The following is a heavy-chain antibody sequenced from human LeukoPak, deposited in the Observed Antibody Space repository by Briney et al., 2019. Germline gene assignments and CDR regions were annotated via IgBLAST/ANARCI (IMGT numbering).Heavy chain of an antibody. CDR1: GGSISSSSYY. J-gene: IGHJ3*02. D-gene: IGHD6-19*01. CDR2: IYHSGST. CDR3: ARQGASGWLDDAFDI. Sequence: SETLSLTCTVSGGSISSSSYYWGWIRQPPGKGLEWIGTIYHSGSTYYNPSLKSRVTISVDTSKNHFSLKLCSVTAADTAVYYCARQGASGWLDDAFDIWGQGTMVTVSS. V-gene: IGHV4-39*01.